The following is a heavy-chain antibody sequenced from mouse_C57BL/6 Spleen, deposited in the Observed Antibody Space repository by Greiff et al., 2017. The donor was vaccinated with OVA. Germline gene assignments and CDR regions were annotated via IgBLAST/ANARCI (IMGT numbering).Heavy chain of an antibody. V-gene: IGHV7-3*01. J-gene: IGHJ4*01. CDR1: GFTFTDYY. CDR3: ARCCDGYPLYAMDY. Sequence: EVQGVESGGGLVQPGGSLSLSCAASGFTFTDYYMSWVRQPPGKALEWLGFIRNKANGYTTEYSASVKGRFTISRDNSQSILYLQMNALRAEDSATYYCARCCDGYPLYAMDYWGQGTSVTVSS. CDR2: IRNKANGYTT. D-gene: IGHD2-3*01.